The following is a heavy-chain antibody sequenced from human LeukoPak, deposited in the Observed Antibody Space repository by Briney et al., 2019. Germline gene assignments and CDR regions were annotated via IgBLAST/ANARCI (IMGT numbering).Heavy chain of an antibody. CDR2: ISSSSSTI. D-gene: IGHD6-19*01. CDR3: ARVQAYSSGWYGVRPDAFDI. CDR1: GFTFSSYS. J-gene: IGHJ3*02. Sequence: GGSLRLSCAASGFTFSSYSMNWVRQAPGKGLEWVSSISSSSSTIYYADSVKGRFTISRDNAKNSLYLQMNSLRAEDTAVYYCARVQAYSSGWYGVRPDAFDIWGQGTMVTVSS. V-gene: IGHV3-48*01.